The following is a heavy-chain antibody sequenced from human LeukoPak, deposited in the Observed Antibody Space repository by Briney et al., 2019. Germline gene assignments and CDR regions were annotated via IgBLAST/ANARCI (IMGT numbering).Heavy chain of an antibody. D-gene: IGHD3-22*01. CDR3: AKAETGYYYVIGYFQH. J-gene: IGHJ1*01. CDR2: ISWNSGSI. Sequence: PGGSLRLPCAASGFTFDDYATHWVRQAPGKGLEWVSGISWNSGSIGYADSVKGRFTISRDNAKNSLCLQMNSLRAEDTALYYCAKAETGYYYVIGYFQHWGQGTLVTVSS. CDR1: GFTFDDYA. V-gene: IGHV3-9*01.